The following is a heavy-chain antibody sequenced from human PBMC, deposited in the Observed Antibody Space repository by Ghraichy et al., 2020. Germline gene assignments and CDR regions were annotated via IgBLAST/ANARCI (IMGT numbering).Heavy chain of an antibody. CDR1: DDSISSHY. CDR2: AHHTGNT. CDR3: ARWGETSAILINAFDI. Sequence: SETLSLTCSVSDDSISSHYWNWIRQAPGKGLKWIGFAHHTGNTLYNPSLKSRVSLSVDTSKKQVSLKLTSVTAADTAVYFCARWGETSAILINAFDIWGPGTRVTVSS. D-gene: IGHD3-10*01. J-gene: IGHJ3*02. V-gene: IGHV4-59*11.